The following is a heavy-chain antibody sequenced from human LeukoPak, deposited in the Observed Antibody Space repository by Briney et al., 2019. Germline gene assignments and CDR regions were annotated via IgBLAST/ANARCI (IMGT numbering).Heavy chain of an antibody. D-gene: IGHD3-22*01. J-gene: IGHJ4*02. V-gene: IGHV3-30-3*01. CDR2: ISYDGSNK. Sequence: QSGGSLRLSCAASGFTFSSYAMHWVRQAPGKGLEWVAVISYDGSNKYYADSVEGRFTISRDNSKNTLYLQMNSLRAEDTAVYYCARDGGGYDSSGPRFNYWGQGTLVTVSS. CDR1: GFTFSSYA. CDR3: ARDGGGYDSSGPRFNY.